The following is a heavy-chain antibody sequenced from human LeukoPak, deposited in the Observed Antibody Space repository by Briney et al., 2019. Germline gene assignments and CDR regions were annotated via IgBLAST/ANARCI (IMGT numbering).Heavy chain of an antibody. J-gene: IGHJ3*02. Sequence: ASVKVSCKASGGTFSSYAISWVRQAPGQGLEWMGGIIPIFGTANYAQKFQGRVTITADKSTSTAYMELSSLRSEDTAVYYCARGGPVVGATKDAFDIWGQGTMVTVSS. D-gene: IGHD1-26*01. CDR3: ARGGPVVGATKDAFDI. CDR2: IIPIFGTA. V-gene: IGHV1-69*06. CDR1: GGTFSSYA.